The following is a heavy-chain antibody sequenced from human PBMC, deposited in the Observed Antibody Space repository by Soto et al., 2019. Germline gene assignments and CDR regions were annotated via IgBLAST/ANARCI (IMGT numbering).Heavy chain of an antibody. CDR3: ARVRPHTSTGPAAVLYYFDY. J-gene: IGHJ4*02. V-gene: IGHV4-4*02. D-gene: IGHD2-2*01. CDR1: GASVSSSHW. Sequence: QVHLQESGPGLVKPSGTLSLTCGVSGASVSSSHWWTWVRQPPGKGLEWIGEIYHVGFTSYNPSRKSRVIMSMDQSRNQFSMKMTSVTAADTAVYYCARVRPHTSTGPAAVLYYFDYWGQGSLVTVSS. CDR2: IYHVGFT.